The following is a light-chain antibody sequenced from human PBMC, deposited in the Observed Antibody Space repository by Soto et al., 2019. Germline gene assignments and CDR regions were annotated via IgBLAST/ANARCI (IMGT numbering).Light chain of an antibody. J-gene: IGKJ4*01. CDR2: DAS. V-gene: IGKV3D-15*01. CDR3: EQYHEWPLT. CDR1: QSVSSN. Sequence: ETVMTQSPGTLSASPGERATLSCRASQSVSSNLAWYQQKPGQAPRLLIYDASARATGIPARFSGSGSGTEFTLTISSLQSEDFAVYYCEQYHEWPLTFGGGTEVEIK.